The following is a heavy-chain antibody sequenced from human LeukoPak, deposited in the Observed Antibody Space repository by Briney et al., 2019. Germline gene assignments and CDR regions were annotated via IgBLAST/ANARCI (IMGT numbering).Heavy chain of an antibody. J-gene: IGHJ6*03. CDR1: GGSISSYY. CDR3: AGARGYSYGDYYYYMDV. D-gene: IGHD5-18*01. CDR2: IYTSWST. V-gene: IGHV4-4*09. Sequence: SETLSLTCTVSGGSISSYYWSWIRQPPGKGLEWIGYIYTSWSTNYNPSLKSRVTISVDTSKNQFSLKLSSVTAADTAVYYCAGARGYSYGDYYYYMDVWGKGTTVTVSS.